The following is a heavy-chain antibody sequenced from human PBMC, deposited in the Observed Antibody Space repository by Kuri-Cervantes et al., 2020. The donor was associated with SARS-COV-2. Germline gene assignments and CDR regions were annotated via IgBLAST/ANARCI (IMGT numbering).Heavy chain of an antibody. CDR3: ARQYCTNGVCYTPFDY. D-gene: IGHD2-8*01. CDR2: IYYSGST. V-gene: IGHV4-38-2*02. CDR1: GYSISSGYY. Sequence: SETLSLTCTVSGYSISSGYYWGRIRQPPGKGLEWIGSIYYSGSTYYNPSLKSRVTISVDTSKNQFSLKLSSVTAADTAVYYCARQYCTNGVCYTPFDYWGQGTLVTVSS. J-gene: IGHJ4*02.